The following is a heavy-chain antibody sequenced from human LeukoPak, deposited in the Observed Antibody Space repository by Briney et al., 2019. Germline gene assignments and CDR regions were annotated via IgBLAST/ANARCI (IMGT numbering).Heavy chain of an antibody. D-gene: IGHD3-10*01. CDR2: IKQDGSEK. Sequence: GGSLRLSCAASGFTFSSYWMSWVRQAPGKGLEWVANIKQDGSEKYYVDSVKGRFTISRDNAKNSLYLQMNSLRADDTAVYHCARDPGYGPGTDYEGYWGQGTLVTVSS. CDR1: GFTFSSYW. V-gene: IGHV3-7*03. J-gene: IGHJ4*02. CDR3: ARDPGYGPGTDYEGY.